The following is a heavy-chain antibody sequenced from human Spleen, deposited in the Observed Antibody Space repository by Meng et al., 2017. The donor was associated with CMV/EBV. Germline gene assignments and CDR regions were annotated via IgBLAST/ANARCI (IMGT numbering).Heavy chain of an antibody. D-gene: IGHD5-12*01. CDR1: GYTLTDYY. CDR3: ARDGGQGYSGEIFDY. V-gene: IGHV1-2*02. Sequence: QVQLVQSGAEVKKPGASVKVSCKASGYTLTDYYIHWVRQAPGQGLEWMGWINPNSGGTNYAQKFQGRVTMTRDTSISTAYMELSRLRSDDTAVYYCARDGGQGYSGEIFDYWGQGTLVTVSS. CDR2: INPNSGGT. J-gene: IGHJ4*02.